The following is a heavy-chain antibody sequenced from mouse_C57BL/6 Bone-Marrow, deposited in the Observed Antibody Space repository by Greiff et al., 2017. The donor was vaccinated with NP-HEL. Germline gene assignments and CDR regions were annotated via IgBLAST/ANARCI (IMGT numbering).Heavy chain of an antibody. J-gene: IGHJ3*01. CDR2: IYPRDGST. CDR1: GYTFTSYD. V-gene: IGHV1-85*01. CDR3: ARRGYGNYAWFAY. Sequence: QVQLQQSGPELVKPGASVKLSCKASGYTFTSYDINWVKQRPGQGLEWIGWIYPRDGSTKYNEKFKGKATLTVDTSSSKAYMELHSLTSEDAAVYFGARRGYGNYAWFAYWGQGTLVTVSA. D-gene: IGHD2-1*01.